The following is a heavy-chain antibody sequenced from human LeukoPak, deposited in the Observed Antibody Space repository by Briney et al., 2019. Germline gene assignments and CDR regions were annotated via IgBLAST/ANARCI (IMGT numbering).Heavy chain of an antibody. CDR1: GFTFSSYW. J-gene: IGHJ4*02. CDR3: ARGDTAMAIDY. D-gene: IGHD5-18*01. V-gene: IGHV3-74*01. CDR2: INSDGSST. Sequence: GGSLRLSCAASGFTFSSYWMHWVRQAPGKGLVWVSRINSDGSSTSYADSVKGRFTISRDNAKNTLYLQMNCLRAEDTAVYYCARGDTAMAIDYWGQGTLVTVSS.